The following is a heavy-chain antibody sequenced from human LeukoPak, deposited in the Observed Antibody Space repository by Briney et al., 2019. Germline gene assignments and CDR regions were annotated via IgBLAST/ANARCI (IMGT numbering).Heavy chain of an antibody. Sequence: SETLSLTCAVYGGSFSGYYWSWIRQPPGKGLEWIGEINHSGTTNYNPSLKSRVTISVDTSKNQFSLKLSSVTAADTAVYYCARGGYFDYWGQGTLVTVSS. J-gene: IGHJ4*02. CDR2: INHSGTT. CDR3: ARGGYFDY. CDR1: GGSFSGYY. V-gene: IGHV4-34*01.